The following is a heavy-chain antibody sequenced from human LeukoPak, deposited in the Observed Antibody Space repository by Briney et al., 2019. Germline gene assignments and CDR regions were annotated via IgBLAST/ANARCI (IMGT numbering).Heavy chain of an antibody. CDR1: GYSFTSYW. CDR2: IYPGDSDT. V-gene: IGHV5-51*01. D-gene: IGHD6-19*01. CDR3: ARSRAVAGIGGGYFDY. Sequence: GESLKISCKGSGYSFTSYWIGWVRQMPGKGLEWMGIIYPGDSDTRYSPSFQGQVTISADKSISTAYLQWSSLKASDTAVYYCARSRAVAGIGGGYFDYWGQGTLVTVSS. J-gene: IGHJ4*02.